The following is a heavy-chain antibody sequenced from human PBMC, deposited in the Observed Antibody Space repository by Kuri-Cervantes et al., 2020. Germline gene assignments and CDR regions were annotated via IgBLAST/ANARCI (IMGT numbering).Heavy chain of an antibody. CDR1: GFTFDDYA. CDR3: ARAACSSTSCYYYYYGMDV. D-gene: IGHD2-2*01. Sequence: SLKISCAASGFTFDDYAMHWVRQAPGKGLEWVSGISWNSGSIGYADSVKGRFTISRDNSKNTLYLQMNSLRAEDTAVYYCARAACSSTSCYYYYYGMDVWGQGTTVTVSS. J-gene: IGHJ6*02. CDR2: ISWNSGSI. V-gene: IGHV3-9*01.